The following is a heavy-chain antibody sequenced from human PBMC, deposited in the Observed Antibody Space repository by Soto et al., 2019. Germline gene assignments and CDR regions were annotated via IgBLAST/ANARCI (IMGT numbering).Heavy chain of an antibody. CDR1: GYTLTELS. CDR3: ATGDYYGSGSYSHNWFDP. D-gene: IGHD3-10*01. CDR2: FDLEDGET. Sequence: ASVKVSCKVSGYTLTELSMHWVRQAPGKGLEWMGGFDLEDGETIYAQKFQGRVTMTEDTSTDTAYMELSSLRSEDTAVYYCATGDYYGSGSYSHNWFDPWGQGTLVTVSS. J-gene: IGHJ5*02. V-gene: IGHV1-24*01.